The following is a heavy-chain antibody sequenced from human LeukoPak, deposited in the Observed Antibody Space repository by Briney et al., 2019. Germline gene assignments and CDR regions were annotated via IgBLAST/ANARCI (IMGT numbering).Heavy chain of an antibody. CDR1: GYTFTSYG. D-gene: IGHD3-22*01. CDR2: ISAYNGNT. V-gene: IGHV1-18*01. CDR3: ATDLAITTDFDY. Sequence: ASVKVSCKASGYTFTSYGISWVRQAPGQGLEWMGWISAYNGNTNYAQKLQGRVTMTTDTSTSTAYMELSSLRSEDTAVYYCATDLAITTDFDYWGQGTLVTVSS. J-gene: IGHJ4*02.